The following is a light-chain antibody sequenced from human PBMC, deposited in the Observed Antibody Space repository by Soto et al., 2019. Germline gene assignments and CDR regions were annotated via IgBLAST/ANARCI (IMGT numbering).Light chain of an antibody. Sequence: QSVLTQPPSASGSPGQSVTISCTGTSSDVGGYNYVSWYQQHPGKAPKLMIYEVTKRPSGVPDRFSGSKSGNTASLTVSELQAEDEADYYCNPYAGSHTFVFGTGTKVTVL. CDR2: EVT. J-gene: IGLJ1*01. CDR1: SSDVGGYNY. CDR3: NPYAGSHTFV. V-gene: IGLV2-8*01.